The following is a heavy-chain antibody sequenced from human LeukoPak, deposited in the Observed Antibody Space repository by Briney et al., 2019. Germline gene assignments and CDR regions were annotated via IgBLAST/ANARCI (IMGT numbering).Heavy chain of an antibody. D-gene: IGHD4-17*01. Sequence: GGSLRLSCAASGFTFSSYSMNWVRQAPGKGLEWVSSISSSSSYIYYADSVKGRFTISRDNSKNTLYLQMNSVRVEDTAVYHCAKDRDYGDYPSAYYYYMDVWGNGTTVTVSS. CDR2: ISSSSSYI. V-gene: IGHV3-21*01. CDR1: GFTFSSYS. CDR3: AKDRDYGDYPSAYYYYMDV. J-gene: IGHJ6*03.